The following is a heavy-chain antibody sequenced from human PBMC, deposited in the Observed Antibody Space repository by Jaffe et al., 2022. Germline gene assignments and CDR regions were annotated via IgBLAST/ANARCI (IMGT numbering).Heavy chain of an antibody. V-gene: IGHV4-59*01. J-gene: IGHJ4*02. D-gene: IGHD4-17*01. CDR3: ATRLHDYGDYGEVEHYFDY. CDR2: IYYSGST. Sequence: QVQLQESGPGLVKPSETLSLTCTVSGGSISSYYWSWIRQPPGKGLEWIGYIYYSGSTNYNPSLKSRVTISVDTSKNQFSLKLSSVTAADTAVYYCATRLHDYGDYGEVEHYFDYWGQGTLVTVSS. CDR1: GGSISSYY.